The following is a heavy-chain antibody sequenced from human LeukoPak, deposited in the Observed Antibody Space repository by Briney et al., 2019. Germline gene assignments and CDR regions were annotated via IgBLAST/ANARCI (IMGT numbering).Heavy chain of an antibody. Sequence: GGSLRLSCAASGFTFSSYEMNWVRQAPGKGLEWVSYISSSGSTIYYADSVKGRFTISRDNAKDSLYLQMNSLRAEDTAVYYCAKGAKDDSSGYPLNWDQGTLVTVSS. CDR3: AKGAKDDSSGYPLN. V-gene: IGHV3-48*03. CDR2: ISSSGSTI. D-gene: IGHD3-22*01. J-gene: IGHJ4*02. CDR1: GFTFSSYE.